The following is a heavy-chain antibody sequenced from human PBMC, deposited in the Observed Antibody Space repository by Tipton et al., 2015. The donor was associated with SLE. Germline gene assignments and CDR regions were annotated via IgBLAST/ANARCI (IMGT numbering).Heavy chain of an antibody. CDR2: IIPIFGTA. V-gene: IGHV1-69*01. D-gene: IGHD6-13*01. CDR3: ARDDSSSPTAYYYYMDV. J-gene: IGHJ6*03. CDR1: GGTFSSYA. Sequence: QSGAEVKKPGSSVKVSCKASGGTFSSYAISWVRQAAGQGLEWMGGIIPIFGTANYAQKFQGRVTITADESTSTAYMELSSLRSEDTAVYYCARDDSSSPTAYYYYMDVWGKGTTVTVSS.